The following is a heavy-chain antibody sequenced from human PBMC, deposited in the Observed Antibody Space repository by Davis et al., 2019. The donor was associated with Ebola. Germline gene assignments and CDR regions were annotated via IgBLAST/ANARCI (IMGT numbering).Heavy chain of an antibody. CDR3: ARDKHYYDMGWYYDL. J-gene: IGHJ2*01. Sequence: MPSETLSLTCTVSGVYMRGDYWSWIRQPPGKGLEWIGYVYYDGSTRYNPSLQSRVTISVGPAQNQFSLKLTSMTAADAAVYYCARDKHYYDMGWYYDLWGRGTPVTVSS. D-gene: IGHD3-22*01. CDR1: GVYMRGDY. V-gene: IGHV4-59*01. CDR2: VYYDGST.